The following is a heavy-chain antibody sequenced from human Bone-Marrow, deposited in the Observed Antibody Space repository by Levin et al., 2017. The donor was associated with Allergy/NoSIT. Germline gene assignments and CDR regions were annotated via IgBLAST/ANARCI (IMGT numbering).Heavy chain of an antibody. D-gene: IGHD3-10*01. V-gene: IGHV3-53*01. CDR3: ARGGEFDDY. J-gene: IGHJ4*02. Sequence: PGGSLRLSCTASEFIASSTYMSWVRQAPGKGLEWVSVIYSGGDTYYADSVKGRFTISRDNSKNTMYLQMNSLRAEDTAVYYCARGGEFDDYWGQGTLVTVSS. CDR2: IYSGGDT. CDR1: EFIASSTY.